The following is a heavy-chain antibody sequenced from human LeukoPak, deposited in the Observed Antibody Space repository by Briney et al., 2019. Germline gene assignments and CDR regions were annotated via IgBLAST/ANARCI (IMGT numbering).Heavy chain of an antibody. D-gene: IGHD3-10*01. CDR2: MNPNSGNT. V-gene: IGHV1-8*01. Sequence: ASVKVSCKASGYTFTSYDINWVRQATGQGLEWMGWMNPNSGNTGYAQKFQGRVTMTRNTSISTAYTELSSLRSEDTAVYYCARVRGMVRGVIKPYTFDYWGQGTLVTVSS. CDR3: ARVRGMVRGVIKPYTFDY. CDR1: GYTFTSYD. J-gene: IGHJ4*02.